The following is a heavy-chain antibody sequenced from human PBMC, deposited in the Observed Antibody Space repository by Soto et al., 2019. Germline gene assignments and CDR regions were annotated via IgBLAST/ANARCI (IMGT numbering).Heavy chain of an antibody. J-gene: IGHJ6*02. CDR3: ARDWWLVVPAAIEYYYYGMDV. D-gene: IGHD2-2*02. CDR2: INPSGGST. V-gene: IGHV1-46*01. Sequence: GASVKVSCKASGYTFTSYYMHWVRQAPGQGLEWMGIINPSGGSTSYAQKFQGRVTMTRDTSTSTVYMELSSLRSEDTAVYYCARDWWLVVPAAIEYYYYGMDVWGQGTTVTVSS. CDR1: GYTFTSYY.